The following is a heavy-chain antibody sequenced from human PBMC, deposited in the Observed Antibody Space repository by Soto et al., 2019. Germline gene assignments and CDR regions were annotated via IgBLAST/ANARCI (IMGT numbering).Heavy chain of an antibody. CDR1: GGSITNYY. V-gene: IGHV4-59*08. CDR2: IKYNGDY. D-gene: IGHD3-10*01. J-gene: IGHJ6*02. CDR3: ARHGFGSLHGLVDV. Sequence: QVQLQESGPGLVKPSETLSLTCTVSGGSITNYYCSWFRRPPGKGLEWIGYIKYNGDYAYNLSLKRRVTMSMDTSKTQFSLMLESVTATDTAVYYCARHGFGSLHGLVDVCGQGTTVIVSS.